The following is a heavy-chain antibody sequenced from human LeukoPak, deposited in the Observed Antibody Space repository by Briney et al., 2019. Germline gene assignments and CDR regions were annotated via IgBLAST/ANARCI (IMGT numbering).Heavy chain of an antibody. V-gene: IGHV3-21*06. J-gene: IGHJ4*02. CDR2: ISSSSGDT. D-gene: IGHD2-15*01. CDR3: VRDLLGFPHNYFDS. Sequence: GGSLRLSCVASGLTFTSYTRNWVRQAPGKGLEWVSSISSSSGDTSYADSVRGRFVISRDYAKNSLFLQMNSLRAEDTAVYYCVRDLLGFPHNYFDSWGQGTLVTVSS. CDR1: GLTFTSYT.